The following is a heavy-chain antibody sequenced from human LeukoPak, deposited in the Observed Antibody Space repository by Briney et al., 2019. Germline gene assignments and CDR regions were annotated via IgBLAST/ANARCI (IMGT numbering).Heavy chain of an antibody. D-gene: IGHD3-22*01. Sequence: SETLSLTCAVSGGSIRSSNWWRWVRQPPGKGLEWIGEIYHTGNTNYNPSLKSRVTISVDKSKNQFSLKLSSLTAADTAVYYCATETYYDSSGPHFDYWGQGTLVTVSS. CDR3: ATETYYDSSGPHFDY. CDR1: GGSIRSSNW. V-gene: IGHV4-4*02. J-gene: IGHJ4*02. CDR2: IYHTGNT.